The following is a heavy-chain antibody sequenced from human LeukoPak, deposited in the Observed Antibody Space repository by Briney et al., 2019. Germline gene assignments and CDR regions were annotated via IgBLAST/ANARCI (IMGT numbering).Heavy chain of an antibody. D-gene: IGHD3-16*02. J-gene: IGHJ4*02. V-gene: IGHV1-46*01. Sequence: ASVKVSCKASGYTFTKYYIHWVRQAPGQGLEWMGKINPIGGSATYAQKFQGRVTMTRDTSTSTVYMELSSLKSEDTAVFYCARVSGMGELSAEVDYWGQGTLVTVSS. CDR1: GYTFTKYY. CDR3: ARVSGMGELSAEVDY. CDR2: INPIGGSA.